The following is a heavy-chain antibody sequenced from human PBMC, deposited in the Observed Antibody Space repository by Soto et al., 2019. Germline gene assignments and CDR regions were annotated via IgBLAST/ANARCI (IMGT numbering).Heavy chain of an antibody. D-gene: IGHD1-1*01. Sequence: GGSLRLSCAASGFTFSGYAMSWVRQAPGKGLEWVSTISGSGGTTYYADSVKGRFTISRDNSKNTLYLQMNSLRADDTATYYCAKDRSSAGTTVRFDPWGQGTLVTVSS. CDR3: AKDRSSAGTTVRFDP. CDR1: GFTFSGYA. CDR2: ISGSGGTT. V-gene: IGHV3-23*01. J-gene: IGHJ5*02.